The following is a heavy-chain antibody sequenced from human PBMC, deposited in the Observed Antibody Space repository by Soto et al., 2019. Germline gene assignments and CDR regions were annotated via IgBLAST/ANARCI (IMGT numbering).Heavy chain of an antibody. CDR2: ISAYNGNT. D-gene: IGHD6-13*01. CDR1: GYTFTSYG. CDR3: ARFLGPSMIQQLPANYYYYGMDV. V-gene: IGHV1-18*01. J-gene: IGHJ6*02. Sequence: ASVKVSCKASGYTFTSYGISWVRQAPGQGLEWMGWISAYNGNTNYAQKLQGRVTMTTDTSTSTAYMELRSLRSEDTAVYYCARFLGPSMIQQLPANYYYYGMDVWGQGTTVTVS.